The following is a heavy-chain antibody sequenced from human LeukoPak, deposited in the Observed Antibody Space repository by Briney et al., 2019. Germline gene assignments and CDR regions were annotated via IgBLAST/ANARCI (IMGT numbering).Heavy chain of an antibody. CDR1: GFTFSSYS. CDR2: ISSSSSYI. J-gene: IGHJ4*02. D-gene: IGHD2-2*01. CDR3: ASLGYCSSTSCYDGGY. V-gene: IGHV3-21*01. Sequence: GGSLRLSCAASGFTFSSYSMNWVRQAPGKGLEWVSTISSSSSYIYYADSVKGRFTISRDNAKNSLYLQMNSLRAEDTAVYYCASLGYCSSTSCYDGGYWGQGTLVTVSS.